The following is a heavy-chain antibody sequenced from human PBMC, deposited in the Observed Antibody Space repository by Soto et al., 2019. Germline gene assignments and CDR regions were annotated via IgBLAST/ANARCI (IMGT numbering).Heavy chain of an antibody. Sequence: GSLRLSCAASGFTFSDYYMTWIRQAPGKGLEWVSYISSSGTGIYYPDSVKGRFTISRDNAKNSLYLQMSSLRAEDTAVYFCARAYSDAFDIWGQGTLVTVSS. J-gene: IGHJ3*02. V-gene: IGHV3-11*01. CDR2: ISSSGTGI. CDR1: GFTFSDYY. CDR3: ARAYSDAFDI. D-gene: IGHD2-15*01.